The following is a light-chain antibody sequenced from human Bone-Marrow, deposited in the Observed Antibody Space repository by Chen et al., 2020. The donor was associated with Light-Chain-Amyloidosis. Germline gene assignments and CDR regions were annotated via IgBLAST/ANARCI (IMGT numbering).Light chain of an antibody. Sequence: EIVLTQSPGTLSLSPGEVANLSCRASQTISSNYLTWYQQKFGQAPRLLIYGSSSRATGIPDRFTGSGSGTDFPLTINRLEPEDFAMYYCQQYGTSPLTFGGGTKVEIK. CDR2: GSS. CDR1: QTISSNY. J-gene: IGKJ4*01. V-gene: IGKV3-20*01. CDR3: QQYGTSPLT.